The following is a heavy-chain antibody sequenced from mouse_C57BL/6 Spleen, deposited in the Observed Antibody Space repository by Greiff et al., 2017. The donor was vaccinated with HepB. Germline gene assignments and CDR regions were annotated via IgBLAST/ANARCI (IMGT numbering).Heavy chain of an antibody. CDR2: IDPENGDT. CDR1: GFNIKDDY. J-gene: IGHJ2*01. V-gene: IGHV14-4*01. Sequence: LVESGAELVRPGASVKLSCTASGFNIKDDYMHWVKQRPEQGLEWIGWIDPENGDTEYASKFQGKATITADTSSNTAYLQLSSLTSEDTAVYYCTTTPTTVVATNGYWGQGTTLTVSS. CDR3: TTTPTTVVATNGY. D-gene: IGHD1-1*01.